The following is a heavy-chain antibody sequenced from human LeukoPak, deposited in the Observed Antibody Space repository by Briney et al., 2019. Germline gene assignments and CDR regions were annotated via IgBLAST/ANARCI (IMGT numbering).Heavy chain of an antibody. CDR3: ARDRYCSGGSCDY. V-gene: IGHV3-66*02. CDR1: GFTVSSNY. Sequence: PGGSLRLSCAASGFTVSSNYMTWVRQAPGKGMGWVSVIYSGGSTYYADSVKGRFTISRDNSKNTLYLQMNSLRAEDTAVYYCARDRYCSGGSCDYWGQGTLVTVSS. D-gene: IGHD2-15*01. J-gene: IGHJ4*02. CDR2: IYSGGST.